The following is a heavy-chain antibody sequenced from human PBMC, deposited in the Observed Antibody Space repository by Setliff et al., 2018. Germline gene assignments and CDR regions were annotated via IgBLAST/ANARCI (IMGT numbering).Heavy chain of an antibody. V-gene: IGHV3-11*06. Sequence: GGSLRLSCAASGFTFSDYYMSWIRQAPGKGLEWVSYISSSSSYTNYADSVKGRFTISRDNAKNSLYLQMNSLRAEDTAVYYCARFACSGGSCYLSSSDYWGQGTLVTVSS. D-gene: IGHD2-15*01. CDR2: ISSSSSYT. J-gene: IGHJ4*02. CDR3: ARFACSGGSCYLSSSDY. CDR1: GFTFSDYY.